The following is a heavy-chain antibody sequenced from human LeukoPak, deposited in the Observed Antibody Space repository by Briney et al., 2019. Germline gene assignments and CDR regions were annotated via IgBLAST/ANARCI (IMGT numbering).Heavy chain of an antibody. CDR2: ISDTGRLS. Sequence: GGSLRLSCAASGFTFSSSAMSWVRQAPGKGLEWVAAISDTGRLSYCADSVNGRFTISRDNSKNTLSLQMNSLRAADTAVYYCAKGGLRDGYSYAYWGQRTLITVSS. J-gene: IGHJ4*02. V-gene: IGHV3-23*01. CDR1: GFTFSSSA. D-gene: IGHD5-24*01. CDR3: AKGGLRDGYSYAY.